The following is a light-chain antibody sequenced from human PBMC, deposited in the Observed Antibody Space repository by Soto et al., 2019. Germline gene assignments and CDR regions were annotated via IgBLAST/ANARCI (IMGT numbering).Light chain of an antibody. CDR2: AAS. CDR3: QQSYSTPRT. J-gene: IGKJ1*01. V-gene: IGKV1-39*01. Sequence: DIQMTQSPSSLSASVGDRVTITCRASQSISSYLNWYQQKPGKAPKLLIYAASSLQSGVPSRFSGSGSGTDFTLTISSLPPEDFATYYCQQSYSTPRTFRQGTKVDIK. CDR1: QSISSY.